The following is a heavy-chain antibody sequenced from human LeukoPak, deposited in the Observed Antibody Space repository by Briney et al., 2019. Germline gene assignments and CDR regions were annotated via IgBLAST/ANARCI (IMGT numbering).Heavy chain of an antibody. V-gene: IGHV3-7*01. Sequence: GGSLRLSCVASGFTFSRYWMSWVRQAPGKGLEWGAKIKQDGSGEYYLDSVKGRFTISRDNAKNSLYLQMNSLRADDTAVYFCTTGYSSGWYNEGNYWGQGTLVTVSS. CDR1: GFTFSRYW. J-gene: IGHJ4*02. CDR3: TTGYSSGWYNEGNY. CDR2: IKQDGSGE. D-gene: IGHD6-19*01.